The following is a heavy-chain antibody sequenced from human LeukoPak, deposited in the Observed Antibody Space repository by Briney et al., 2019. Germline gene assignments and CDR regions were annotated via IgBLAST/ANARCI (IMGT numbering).Heavy chain of an antibody. CDR3: VRDPGVPAAPLDY. Sequence: GGSLRLSCATSGFTFSPYSMNWVRQAPGKGLEWVAYISSTGNYIYYGDSFKDRFIISRDNAKNSVDLQMNSMRVEDTAMYYCVRDPGVPAAPLDYWGQGTLVAVSS. CDR2: ISSTGNYI. D-gene: IGHD2-2*01. J-gene: IGHJ4*02. V-gene: IGHV3-21*01. CDR1: GFTFSPYS.